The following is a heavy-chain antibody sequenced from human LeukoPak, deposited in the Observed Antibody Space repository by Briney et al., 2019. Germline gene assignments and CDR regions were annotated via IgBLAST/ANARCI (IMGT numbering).Heavy chain of an antibody. Sequence: SETLSLTCTVSGGSISSYYWSWIRQPPGKGLEWIGYIYYSGSTNYNPSLKSRVTISVDTSKNQFSLKLSSVTAADTAVYYCARDLSSYYYYYMDVWGNGTTVTVSS. V-gene: IGHV4-59*01. CDR1: GGSISSYY. CDR3: ARDLSSYYYYYMDV. D-gene: IGHD3-3*02. CDR2: IYYSGST. J-gene: IGHJ6*03.